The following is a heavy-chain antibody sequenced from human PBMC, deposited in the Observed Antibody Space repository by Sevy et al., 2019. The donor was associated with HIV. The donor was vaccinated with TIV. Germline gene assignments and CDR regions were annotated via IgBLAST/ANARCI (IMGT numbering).Heavy chain of an antibody. CDR2: ISYDEAHK. V-gene: IGHV3-30*18. J-gene: IGHJ4*02. D-gene: IGHD3-10*01. Sequence: GGSLRLSCVTSGFTFRTSGMHWVRQSPGKGLEWVAIISYDEAHKNYADSVRGRFSISKDNSMNTLYLQMSSLKTEDTAVYYCAKDYSAGITFVRGAYRARGDYFDYWGKGTQVTVSS. CDR1: GFTFRTSG. CDR3: AKDYSAGITFVRGAYRARGDYFDY.